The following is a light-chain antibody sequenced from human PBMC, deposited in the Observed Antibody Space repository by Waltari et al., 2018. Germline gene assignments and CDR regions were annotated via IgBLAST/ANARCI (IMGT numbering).Light chain of an antibody. Sequence: QSALTQPASVSGSPGQSITISCTGTSSDIGSHNIVSWYQQHPGKAPKLMIYAVSKRPSGVSNRFSGSKSGNRASLTISGLQAEDEADYYCCSYAGSSTLDVVFGGGTKLTVL. CDR2: AVS. CDR3: CSYAGSSTLDVV. J-gene: IGLJ2*01. V-gene: IGLV2-23*02. CDR1: SSDIGSHNI.